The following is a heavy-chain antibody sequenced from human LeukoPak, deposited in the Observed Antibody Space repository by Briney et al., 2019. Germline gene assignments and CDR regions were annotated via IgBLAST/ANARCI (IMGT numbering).Heavy chain of an antibody. D-gene: IGHD2-21*02. Sequence: PGASLRLSCAASGFTFSSFWTHWVRQAPGKGLVWVSRINSDGSITTYADSVKGRFTISRDNAKNTVYLQLSSLRAEDTAVYYCTRAVVVTASDSWGQGTLVTVSS. CDR1: GFTFSSFW. J-gene: IGHJ4*02. CDR2: INSDGSIT. CDR3: TRAVVVTASDS. V-gene: IGHV3-74*01.